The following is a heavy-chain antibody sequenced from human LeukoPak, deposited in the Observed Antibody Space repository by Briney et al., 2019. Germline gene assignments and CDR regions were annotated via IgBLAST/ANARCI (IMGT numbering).Heavy chain of an antibody. D-gene: IGHD6-13*01. CDR2: ISSSGATI. Sequence: GGSLRLSCAASGFTFSSYEMNWVRQAPGKGLEWVSYISSSGATIYYADSVKGRFTISRDNAENSLYPQLNSLRAEDTAVYYCARAMFSSSWYLDYWGQGTLVTVSS. V-gene: IGHV3-48*03. CDR3: ARAMFSSSWYLDY. CDR1: GFTFSSYE. J-gene: IGHJ4*02.